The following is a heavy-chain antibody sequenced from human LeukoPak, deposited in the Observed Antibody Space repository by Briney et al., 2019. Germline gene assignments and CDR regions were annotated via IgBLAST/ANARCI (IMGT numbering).Heavy chain of an antibody. CDR1: GFSYSSSG. V-gene: IGHV3-30*02. CDR3: AKGGDYALDY. J-gene: IGHJ4*02. Sequence: GGSLRLSCAASGFSYSSSGIHWVRQAPGKGLDWLASIQYDGRNKYYADSVKGRFTMSRDNSKNTLTMFLQMNSLRVEDTAVYYCAKGGDYALDYWGQGTLVTVSS. CDR2: IQYDGRNK. D-gene: IGHD4-17*01.